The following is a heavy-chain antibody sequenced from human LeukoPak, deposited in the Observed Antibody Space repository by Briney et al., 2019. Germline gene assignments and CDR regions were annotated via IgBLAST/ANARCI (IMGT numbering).Heavy chain of an antibody. D-gene: IGHD3-3*01. Sequence: ASVKVSCKASGYTFTGYYMHWVRQAPGQGLEWMGRINPNSGGTNYAQKFQGRVTMTRDTSISTAYMELSRLRSDDTAVYYCARDLSRFLEWLYDYWGQGTLVTVSS. CDR1: GYTFTGYY. CDR3: ARDLSRFLEWLYDY. CDR2: INPNSGGT. V-gene: IGHV1-2*06. J-gene: IGHJ4*02.